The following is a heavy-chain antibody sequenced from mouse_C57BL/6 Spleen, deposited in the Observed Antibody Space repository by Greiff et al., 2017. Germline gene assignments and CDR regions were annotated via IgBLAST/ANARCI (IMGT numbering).Heavy chain of an antibody. V-gene: IGHV1-82*01. CDR3: AREGDLLLRSYYAMDY. J-gene: IGHJ4*01. Sequence: QVQLQQSGPELVKPGASVKISCKASGYAFSSSWMNWVKQRPGKGLEWIGRIYPGDGDTNYNGKFKGKATLTADKSSSTAYMQLSSLTSEDSAVYFCAREGDLLLRSYYAMDYWGQGTSVTVSS. D-gene: IGHD1-1*01. CDR2: IYPGDGDT. CDR1: GYAFSSSW.